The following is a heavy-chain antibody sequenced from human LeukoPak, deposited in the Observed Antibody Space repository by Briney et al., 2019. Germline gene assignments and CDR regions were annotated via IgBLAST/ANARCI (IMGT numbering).Heavy chain of an antibody. J-gene: IGHJ2*01. V-gene: IGHV3-23*01. D-gene: IGHD2-2*01. CDR1: GFTFSSYA. Sequence: GGSLRLSCAASGFTFSSYAMNWVRQAPGKGLEWVSTISGTTYYADSVKGRFSTSRDDSQNMLFLQMDNLRADDTAVYYCAKILNAMYFDLWGRGTLVTVSS. CDR3: AKILNAMYFDL. CDR2: ISGTT.